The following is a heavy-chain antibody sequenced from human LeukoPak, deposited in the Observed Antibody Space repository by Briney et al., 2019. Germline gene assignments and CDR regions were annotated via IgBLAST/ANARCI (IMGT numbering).Heavy chain of an antibody. Sequence: GGSLRLSCVASGFTFSSYWMTWVRQAPGKGLVWVSRINSDGSDTNYADSVKGRFTISRDNAKNTLFLQMSSLRAEDTAVYYCARLWYSGSYHYYYYMDVWGKGTTVTISS. CDR3: ARLWYSGSYHYYYYMDV. CDR1: GFTFSSYW. V-gene: IGHV3-74*01. CDR2: INSDGSDT. J-gene: IGHJ6*03. D-gene: IGHD1-26*01.